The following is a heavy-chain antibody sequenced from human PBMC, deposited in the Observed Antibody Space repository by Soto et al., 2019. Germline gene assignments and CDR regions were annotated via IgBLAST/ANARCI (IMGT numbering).Heavy chain of an antibody. D-gene: IGHD5-12*01. CDR1: GFTFDSYA. V-gene: IGHV3-23*01. CDR2: ISGSGGST. Sequence: EVQLLESGGGLVQPGGSLRLSCAASGFTFDSYAMSWVRQAPGKGLEWVSGISGSGGSTYYADSVKGRFTISRDNSKNTQSLQMNSLRAEDTAVYYCAKDSHNLGYFSFDYWGQGTLVTVSS. J-gene: IGHJ4*02. CDR3: AKDSHNLGYFSFDY.